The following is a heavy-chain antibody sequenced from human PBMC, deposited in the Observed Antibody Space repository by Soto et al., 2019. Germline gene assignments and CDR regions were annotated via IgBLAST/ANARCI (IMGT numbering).Heavy chain of an antibody. CDR3: VRPFYSSGWYDY. CDR2: IYPGDSDT. Sequence: PGESLKISCQGSGYSFTSYWIGWVRQTPGKGPEWMGMIYPGDSDTRYSPSFQGQVTISADKSISAAFLQWSSLKASDTAMYYCVRPFYSSGWYDYWGKGTLVTVAS. D-gene: IGHD6-19*01. J-gene: IGHJ4*02. V-gene: IGHV5-51*01. CDR1: GYSFTSYW.